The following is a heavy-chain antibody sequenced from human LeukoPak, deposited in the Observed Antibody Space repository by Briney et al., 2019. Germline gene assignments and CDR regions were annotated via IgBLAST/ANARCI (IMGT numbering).Heavy chain of an antibody. CDR1: GFTFSTYN. V-gene: IGHV3-48*01. CDR2: ISSSSSTI. D-gene: IGHD2-15*01. J-gene: IGHJ6*03. CDR3: AREEKVVVAAFVYYYMDD. Sequence: PGGSLRLSCAASGFTFSTYNMNWVRQAPGKGLEWVSYISSSSSTIYYADSVKGRFTISRDNAKNSLYLQMNSLRAEDTAVYYCAREEKVVVAAFVYYYMDDWGKGTTVTVSS.